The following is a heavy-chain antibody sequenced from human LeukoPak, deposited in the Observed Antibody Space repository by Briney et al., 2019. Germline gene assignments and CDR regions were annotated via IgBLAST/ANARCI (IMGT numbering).Heavy chain of an antibody. CDR2: IYHSGST. V-gene: IGHV4-30-2*01. D-gene: IGHD2-15*01. Sequence: SQTLSLTCAVSGGSISSGGYSWSWIRQPPGKGLEWIGYIYHSGSTYYNPSLKSRVTISVDRSKNQFSLKLSSVTAADTAVYYRARGYCSGGSCYSVAFDIWGQGTMVTVSS. CDR3: ARGYCSGGSCYSVAFDI. J-gene: IGHJ3*02. CDR1: GGSISSGGYS.